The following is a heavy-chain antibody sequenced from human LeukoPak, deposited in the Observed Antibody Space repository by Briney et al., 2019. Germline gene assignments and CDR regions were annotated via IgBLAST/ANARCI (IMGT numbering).Heavy chain of an antibody. CDR3: ARVDRSHFYLDV. J-gene: IGHJ6*03. V-gene: IGHV1-69*05. Sequence: GASVKVSCKASGGTFSSYTITWVRQAPGQGLEGMGGIMPLFNTANYAQQFQGRVTMTTDESTSTVYLELRSLRFEDTAMYYCARVDRSHFYLDVWGKGATVTVSS. CDR1: GGTFSSYT. CDR2: IMPLFNTA.